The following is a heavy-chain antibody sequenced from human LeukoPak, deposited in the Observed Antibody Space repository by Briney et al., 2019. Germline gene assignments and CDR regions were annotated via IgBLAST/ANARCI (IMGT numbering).Heavy chain of an antibody. Sequence: SGPTLVKPTQTLTLTCTFSGFSLSTSGVGVGWIRQPPGKALECLALIYWDDDKRYSPSLKSRLTITKDTSKNQVVLTMTNMDPVDTATYYCAPQDHAGSWFDPWGQGTLVTVSS. CDR3: APQDHAGSWFDP. CDR1: GFSLSTSGVG. D-gene: IGHD2-15*01. J-gene: IGHJ5*02. CDR2: IYWDDDK. V-gene: IGHV2-5*02.